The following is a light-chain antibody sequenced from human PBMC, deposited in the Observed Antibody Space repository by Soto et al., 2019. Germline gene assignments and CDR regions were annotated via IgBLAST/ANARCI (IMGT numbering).Light chain of an antibody. CDR2: DAF. CDR1: RDINNF. J-gene: IGKJ2*01. CDR3: LQYDNLPYT. Sequence: DIQMTQSPSSRSAYVGDRVIITCQASRDINNFINWYQHKPGKPPKLLIYDAFKLERRVPSKFSGTGSGTEFTLIINNLQPEDIATYYCLQYDNLPYTFGQGTKLEIK. V-gene: IGKV1-33*01.